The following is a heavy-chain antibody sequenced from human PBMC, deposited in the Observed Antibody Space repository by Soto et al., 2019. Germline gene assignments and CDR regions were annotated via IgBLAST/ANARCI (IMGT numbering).Heavy chain of an antibody. Sequence: QVQLVQSGAEVKKPGASVKVSCKASGYTFTSYGISWVRQAPGQGLEWMGWISAYNGNTNYAQTLQGRVTLTTDASPSRAYMELRGLRADDTAVYYCARDPLPDTAMDYGGQGTLVTVSS. CDR2: ISAYNGNT. J-gene: IGHJ4*02. V-gene: IGHV1-18*01. CDR3: ARDPLPDTAMDY. D-gene: IGHD5-18*01. CDR1: GYTFTSYG.